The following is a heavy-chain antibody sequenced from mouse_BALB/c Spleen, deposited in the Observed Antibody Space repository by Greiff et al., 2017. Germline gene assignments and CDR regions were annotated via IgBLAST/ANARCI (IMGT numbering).Heavy chain of an antibody. D-gene: IGHD1-1*01. V-gene: IGHV14-3*02. CDR1: GFNIKDTY. CDR2: IDPANGNT. J-gene: IGHJ4*01. CDR3: ARSIDYYGSSYSAMDY. Sequence: VQLQQSGAELVKPGASVKLSCTASGFNIKDTYMHWVKQRPEQGLEWIGRIDPANGNTKYDPKFQGKATITADTSSNTAYLQLSSLTSEDTAVYYCARSIDYYGSSYSAMDYWGQGTSVTVSS.